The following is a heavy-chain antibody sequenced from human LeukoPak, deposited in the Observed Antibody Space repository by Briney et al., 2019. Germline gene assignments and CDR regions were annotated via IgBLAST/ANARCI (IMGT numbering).Heavy chain of an antibody. Sequence: ASVKVSCKASGYTFTSYGISWVRQAPGQGLEWMGWINPNSGGTNYAQKFQGRVTMTTDTSTSTAYMELRSLRSDDTAVYYCARDSHYDSSGQFDYWGQGTLVTVSS. CDR1: GYTFTSYG. CDR3: ARDSHYDSSGQFDY. J-gene: IGHJ4*02. D-gene: IGHD3-22*01. V-gene: IGHV1-18*01. CDR2: INPNSGGT.